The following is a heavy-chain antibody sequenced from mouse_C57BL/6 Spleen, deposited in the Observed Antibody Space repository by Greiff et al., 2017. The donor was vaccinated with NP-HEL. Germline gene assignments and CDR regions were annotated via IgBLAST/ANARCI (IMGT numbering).Heavy chain of an antibody. D-gene: IGHD4-1*01. CDR3: ARQAELGRGFAY. J-gene: IGHJ3*01. CDR1: GFTFSDYG. Sequence: EVKLVESGGGLVQPGGSLKLSCAASGFTFSDYGMAWVRQAPRKGPEWVAFISNLAYSIYYADTVTGRFTISRENAKNTLYLEMSSLRSEDTAMYYCARQAELGRGFAYWGQGTLVTVSA. V-gene: IGHV5-15*01. CDR2: ISNLAYSI.